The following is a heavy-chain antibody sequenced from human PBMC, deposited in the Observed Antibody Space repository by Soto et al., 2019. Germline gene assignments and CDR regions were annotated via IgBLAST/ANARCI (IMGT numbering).Heavy chain of an antibody. J-gene: IGHJ4*02. CDR3: AHGRVVVVVVAETLAFDY. CDR1: GFSLSTSGVG. Sequence: QITLKESGPTLVKPTQTLTLTCTFSGFSLSTSGVGVGWIRQPPGKALEWLALIYWDDDKRYSPSLKSRLTITKDTYKNQVVLTMTNMDPVDTATYYCAHGRVVVVVVAETLAFDYWGQGTLVTVSS. V-gene: IGHV2-5*02. D-gene: IGHD2-15*01. CDR2: IYWDDDK.